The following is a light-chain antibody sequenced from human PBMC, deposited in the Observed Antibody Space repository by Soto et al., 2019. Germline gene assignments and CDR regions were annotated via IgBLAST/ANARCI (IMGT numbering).Light chain of an antibody. Sequence: EIVMTQSPATLSLSPGERATLSCRASQRISSKLAWYQQKPGQAPRLLIYGTSTRATGIPDRFSGSGSGTEFTLTISSLQSEDVAIYHCEQYDNKPPITFGQGTLLEIK. CDR2: GTS. CDR1: QRISSK. J-gene: IGKJ5*01. V-gene: IGKV3D-15*01. CDR3: EQYDNKPPIT.